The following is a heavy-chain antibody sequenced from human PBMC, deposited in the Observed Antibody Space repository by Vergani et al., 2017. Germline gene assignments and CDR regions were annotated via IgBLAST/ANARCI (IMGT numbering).Heavy chain of an antibody. CDR1: GGSFSGYY. Sequence: QVQLQQWGAGLLKPSETLSLTCAVYGGSFSGYYWSWIRQPSGKGLEWIGEINHSGNTNYHRSLKSRVTISVDTSKKQFPLKLSSVTAAETAVYYCTRGRKRTYCYGSGSYSESYYYGMDVWGQGTTVTVSS. CDR3: TRGRKRTYCYGSGSYSESYYYGMDV. J-gene: IGHJ6*02. V-gene: IGHV4-34*01. CDR2: INHSGNT. D-gene: IGHD3-10*01.